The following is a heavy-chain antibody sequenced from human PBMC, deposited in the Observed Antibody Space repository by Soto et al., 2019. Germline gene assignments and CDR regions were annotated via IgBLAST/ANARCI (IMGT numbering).Heavy chain of an antibody. Sequence: EVQLVESRGGLVKPGGSLTLSCAASGFIFNNAWMNWVRQAPGRGLEWVGRIKSKTDGGTTDYAAPVKGRFTISRDDSKNTLYLQMNSLKTEDSAVYYCTHQRWGAFEIWGQGTMVTVSS. CDR1: GFIFNNAW. CDR2: IKSKTDGGTT. CDR3: THQRWGAFEI. J-gene: IGHJ3*02. V-gene: IGHV3-15*07. D-gene: IGHD2-2*01.